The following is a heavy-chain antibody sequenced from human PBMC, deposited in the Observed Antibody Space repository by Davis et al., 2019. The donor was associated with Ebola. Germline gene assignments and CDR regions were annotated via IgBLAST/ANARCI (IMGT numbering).Heavy chain of an antibody. CDR3: AREGGLRWYPFDI. CDR2: INADNGNT. CDR1: GYTFTSYA. Sequence: AASVKVSCKASGYTFTSYAMHWVRQAPGQRLEWMGWINADNGNTKYSQKFQGRVTITRDTSASTAYMELSSLRSEDTAVYYCAREGGLRWYPFDIWGQGTMVTVSS. J-gene: IGHJ3*02. D-gene: IGHD4-23*01. V-gene: IGHV1-3*01.